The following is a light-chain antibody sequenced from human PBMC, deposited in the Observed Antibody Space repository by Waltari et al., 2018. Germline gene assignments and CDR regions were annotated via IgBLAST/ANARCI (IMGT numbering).Light chain of an antibody. Sequence: QSVLTQPPSVSAAPGQKVTISCSGSTSNIGDNYVFWYQQLPGRPPKVLIYDNAKPPSGIPYRFTCSQSCTSAPLTLPGLQTWDEADYLCPTLESPLGADVLFGRGTKVTVL. CDR1: TSNIGDNY. CDR2: DNA. V-gene: IGLV1-51*01. J-gene: IGLJ2*01. CDR3: PTLESPLGADVL.